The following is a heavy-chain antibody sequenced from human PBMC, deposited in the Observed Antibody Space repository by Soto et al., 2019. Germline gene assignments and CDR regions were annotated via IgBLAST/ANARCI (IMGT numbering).Heavy chain of an antibody. J-gene: IGHJ6*02. CDR3: ARDLARYCSGGSCYPRRHGMDV. CDR2: ISAYNGNT. D-gene: IGHD2-15*01. CDR1: GYTFTSYG. Sequence: GASVKVSCKASGYTFTSYGISWVRQAPVQGLEWMGWISAYNGNTNYAQKLQGRVTMTTDTSTSTAYMELRSLRSDDTAVYYCARDLARYCSGGSCYPRRHGMDVWGQGTTVTVSS. V-gene: IGHV1-18*01.